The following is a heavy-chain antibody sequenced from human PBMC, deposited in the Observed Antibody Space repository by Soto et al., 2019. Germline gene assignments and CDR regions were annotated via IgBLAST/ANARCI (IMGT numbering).Heavy chain of an antibody. CDR2: ISPSGTT. CDR1: GDSVSTTNW. J-gene: IGHJ4*02. V-gene: IGHV4-4*02. CDR3: ARDGKYDKKWAFDF. D-gene: IGHD1-26*01. Sequence: QVQLQESGPGLVQPSGTLSLNCGVSGDSVSTTNWWTWVRQPPGKGLEWIGEISPSGTTSYSPSLPSRVAISLDKSSNQFSLKLNSVTAADTAIYYCARDGKYDKKWAFDFWGQGTLVTVSS.